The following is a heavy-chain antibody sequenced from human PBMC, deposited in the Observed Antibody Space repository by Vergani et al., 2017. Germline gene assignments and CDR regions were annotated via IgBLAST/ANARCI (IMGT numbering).Heavy chain of an antibody. J-gene: IGHJ3*02. V-gene: IGHV3-23*01. Sequence: EVQLLESGGGLVQPGGSLRLSCAASGFTFSSYAMSWVRQAPGKGLEWVSAISGSGGSTYYADSVKGRFTISRDNSKNTLYLQMNSLRAEDTAVYYCAKDGGDYYDSSIDDAFDIWGQGTMVTVSS. CDR1: GFTFSSYA. CDR3: AKDGGDYYDSSIDDAFDI. D-gene: IGHD3-22*01. CDR2: ISGSGGST.